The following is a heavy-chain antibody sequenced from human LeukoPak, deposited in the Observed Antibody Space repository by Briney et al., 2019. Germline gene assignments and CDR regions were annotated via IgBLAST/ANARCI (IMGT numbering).Heavy chain of an antibody. CDR3: ARYSGIWNDPTYYSYGLDV. Sequence: GASVKVSCKASGGTFSSYAISWVRQAPGLGLEWMGRIIPILGIANYAQKFQGRVTITADKSTSTAYMELSSLRSEDTAVYYCARYSGIWNDPTYYSYGLDVLGQGTTVTVYS. J-gene: IGHJ6*02. D-gene: IGHD1-1*01. CDR1: GGTFSSYA. V-gene: IGHV1-69*04. CDR2: IIPILGIA.